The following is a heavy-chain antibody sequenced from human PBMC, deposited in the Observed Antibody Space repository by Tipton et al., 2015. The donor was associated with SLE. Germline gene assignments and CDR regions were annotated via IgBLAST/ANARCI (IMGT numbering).Heavy chain of an antibody. CDR3: AKDLGDGYNYWENLTPFDY. Sequence: RSLRLSCVASGFTFDDYAMHWVRQAPGKGLEWVSGISWNSNGIVYADSVKGRFTVSRGSAKNSLYLQMNDLRPEDTALYYCAKDLGDGYNYWENLTPFDYWGQGTLVIVSS. V-gene: IGHV3-9*01. D-gene: IGHD5-24*01. CDR1: GFTFDDYA. J-gene: IGHJ4*02. CDR2: ISWNSNGI.